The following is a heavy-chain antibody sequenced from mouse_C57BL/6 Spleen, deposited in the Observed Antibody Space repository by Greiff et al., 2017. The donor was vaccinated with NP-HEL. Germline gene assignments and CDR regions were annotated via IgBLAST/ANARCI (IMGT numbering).Heavy chain of an antibody. V-gene: IGHV1-42*01. J-gene: IGHJ4*01. Sequence: VQLQQSGPELVKPGASVKISCKASGYSFTGYYMNWVKQSPEKSLEWIGEINPSTGGTTYNQKFKAKATLTVDKSSSTAYMQLKSLTSEDSAVYYCARTTVVAGYAMDYWGQGTSVTVSS. CDR1: GYSFTGYY. D-gene: IGHD1-1*01. CDR2: INPSTGGT. CDR3: ARTTVVAGYAMDY.